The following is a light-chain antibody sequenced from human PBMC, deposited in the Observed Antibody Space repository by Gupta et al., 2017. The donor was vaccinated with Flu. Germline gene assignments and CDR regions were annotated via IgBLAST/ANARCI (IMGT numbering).Light chain of an antibody. CDR2: EVS. Sequence: QSALTQPASVSGSPGQSITISCTGTSSDSGGYNHVSWYQQYPGKVPNLMIYEVSYRPSGISDRFSGSKSGNTASLTIAGLQAEDEADYYCSAYTGSVAVFGGGTTLTVL. CDR3: SAYTGSVAV. V-gene: IGLV2-14*01. J-gene: IGLJ3*02. CDR1: SSDSGGYNH.